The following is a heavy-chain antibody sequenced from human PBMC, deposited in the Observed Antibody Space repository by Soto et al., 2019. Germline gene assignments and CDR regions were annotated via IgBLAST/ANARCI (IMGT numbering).Heavy chain of an antibody. J-gene: IGHJ4*02. D-gene: IGHD2-15*01. CDR2: IYYSGST. V-gene: IGHV4-30-4*01. CDR1: GGSISSGDYY. Sequence: SETLSLTCTVSGGSISSGDYYWSWIRQPPGKGREWIGYIYYSGSTYYNPSLKSRVTISVDTSKNQFSLKLSSVTAADTAVYYCARESFGYCSGGSCSGSIDYWGQGTLVTVSS. CDR3: ARESFGYCSGGSCSGSIDY.